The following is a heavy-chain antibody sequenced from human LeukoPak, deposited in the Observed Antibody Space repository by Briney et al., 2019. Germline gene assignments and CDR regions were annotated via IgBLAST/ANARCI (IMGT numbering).Heavy chain of an antibody. J-gene: IGHJ3*02. Sequence: SETLSLTCTVSGGCISSYYWSWIRQPPGRGLEWIGYIYYSGSTNYSPSLKSRVTLSVDTSKNQFSLKLSSVTAADTAVYYCATYGERGFDIRGQGTMVTVSS. CDR1: GGCISSYY. CDR3: ATYGERGFDI. V-gene: IGHV4-59*01. CDR2: IYYSGST. D-gene: IGHD4-17*01.